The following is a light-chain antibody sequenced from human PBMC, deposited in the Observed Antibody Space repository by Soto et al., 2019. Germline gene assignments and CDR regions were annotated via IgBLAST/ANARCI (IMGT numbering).Light chain of an antibody. CDR3: SSFAGRHNLV. J-gene: IGLJ1*01. CDR1: SSDVGGYNY. Sequence: QPALTQPPSASGSPGQSVTISCTGTSSDVGGYNYVSWYQHHPGKAPKLIIFEVTKRPSGVPDRFSGSKSGNTASLTVSGLQAEDEADYHCSSFAGRHNLVFGTGTKVTVL. V-gene: IGLV2-8*01. CDR2: EVT.